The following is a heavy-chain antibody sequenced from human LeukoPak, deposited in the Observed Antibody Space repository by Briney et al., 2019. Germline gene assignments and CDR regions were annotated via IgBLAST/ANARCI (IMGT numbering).Heavy chain of an antibody. CDR1: GYTFSSYA. D-gene: IGHD2/OR15-2a*01. J-gene: IGHJ2*01. CDR2: ISPYNGNT. Sequence: ASVKVSCTASGYTFSSYAITWVRQAPEQGLEWMGWISPYNGNTDSAQKFQDRVTMTSDTSTSAAYMELRSLRSDDTAVYYCARDNTWYFDLWGRGTLVTVSS. V-gene: IGHV1-18*01. CDR3: ARDNTWYFDL.